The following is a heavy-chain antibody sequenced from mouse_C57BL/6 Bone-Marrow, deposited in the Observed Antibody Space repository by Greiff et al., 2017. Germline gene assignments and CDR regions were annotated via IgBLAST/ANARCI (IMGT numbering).Heavy chain of an antibody. D-gene: IGHD1-1*01. CDR1: GFSFTTYA. CDR3: VRGITTVVYWYFDV. V-gene: IGHV10-1*01. J-gene: IGHJ1*03. Sequence: EVQLVESGGGLVQPKGSLKLSCAASGFSFTTYAMNWVSQAPGKGLEWVARISSKSNNSATYYADSVKDRFTISRDDSESMLYLQMNNLKTEDTAMYYCVRGITTVVYWYFDVGGTGTTVTVSS. CDR2: ISSKSNNSAT.